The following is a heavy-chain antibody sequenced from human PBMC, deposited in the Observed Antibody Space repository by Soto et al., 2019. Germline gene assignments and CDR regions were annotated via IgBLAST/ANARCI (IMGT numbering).Heavy chain of an antibody. Sequence: QVQLVQSGAEVKKPGSSVKVSCKASGGTFSSYAISWVRQAPGQGLEWMGGIIPIFGTANYAQKFQGRVTITADESTSIAYMELSSLRSEDTAVYYCARPGIAAAGTYYYYGMDVWGQGTTVTVSS. CDR3: ARPGIAAAGTYYYYGMDV. V-gene: IGHV1-69*01. D-gene: IGHD6-13*01. CDR1: GGTFSSYA. CDR2: IIPIFGTA. J-gene: IGHJ6*02.